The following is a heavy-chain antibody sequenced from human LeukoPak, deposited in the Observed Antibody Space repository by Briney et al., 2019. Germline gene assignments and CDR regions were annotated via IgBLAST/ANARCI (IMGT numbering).Heavy chain of an antibody. Sequence: GGSLRLSCAASGFTFSNAWMNWVRQAPGKGLEWVGRIKSKTDGETTDYAAPVKGRFTISGDDSKNTLYLQMNSLKAEDTAMYYCTTDLIAVADDDYWGQGTLVTVSS. V-gene: IGHV3-15*01. J-gene: IGHJ4*02. D-gene: IGHD6-19*01. CDR1: GFTFSNAW. CDR2: IKSKTDGETT. CDR3: TTDLIAVADDDY.